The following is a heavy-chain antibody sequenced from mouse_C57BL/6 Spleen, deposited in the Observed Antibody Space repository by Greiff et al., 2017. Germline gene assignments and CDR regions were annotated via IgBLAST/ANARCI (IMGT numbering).Heavy chain of an antibody. CDR1: GYTFTSYW. Sequence: VQLQQPGAELVKPGASVKLSCKASGYTFTSYWMHWVKRRPGRGLEWIGRIDPNSGGTKYNEKFKSKATLTVDKPSSTAYMQLSSLTSEDSAVYYCARSLYYYGSSYDYFDYWGQGTTLTVSS. CDR3: ARSLYYYGSSYDYFDY. V-gene: IGHV1-72*01. J-gene: IGHJ2*01. CDR2: IDPNSGGT. D-gene: IGHD1-1*01.